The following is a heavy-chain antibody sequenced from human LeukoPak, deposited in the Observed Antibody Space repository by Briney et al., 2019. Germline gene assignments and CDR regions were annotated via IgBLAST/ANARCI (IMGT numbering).Heavy chain of an antibody. CDR2: ISSSSSHI. J-gene: IGHJ6*02. CDR3: ARDQFIVATISYYGMDV. V-gene: IGHV3-21*01. CDR1: GFTFSSYS. Sequence: GGSLRLSCAASGFTFSSYSMNWVRQAPGKGLEWVSSISSSSSHIYYADSVKGRFTISRDNAKNSLYLQMNSLRAEDTAVYYCARDQFIVATISYYGMDVWGQGTTVTVSS. D-gene: IGHD5-12*01.